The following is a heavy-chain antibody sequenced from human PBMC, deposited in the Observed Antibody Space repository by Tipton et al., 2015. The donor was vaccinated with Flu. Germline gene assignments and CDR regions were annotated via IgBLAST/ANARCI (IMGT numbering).Heavy chain of an antibody. Sequence: TLSLTCAVYGGSFSGYYWSWIRQPPGKGLEWIGEINHSGSTNYNPSLKSRVTISVDTSKNQFSLKLSSVTAADTAVYYCARREGGGSWYVGYYYYGMDVWGQGTTVTVSS. CDR2: INHSGST. D-gene: IGHD6-13*01. CDR1: GGSFSGYY. V-gene: IGHV4-34*01. CDR3: ARREGGGSWYVGYYYYGMDV. J-gene: IGHJ6*02.